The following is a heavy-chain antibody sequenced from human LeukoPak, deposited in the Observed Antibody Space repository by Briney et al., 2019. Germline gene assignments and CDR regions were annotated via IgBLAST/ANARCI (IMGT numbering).Heavy chain of an antibody. V-gene: IGHV3-33*01. CDR1: GFTFSSYG. CDR2: IGYDGSNK. D-gene: IGHD7-27*01. Sequence: PGGSLRLSCAASGFTFSSYGMHWVRQAPGKGLEWVAVIGYDGSNKYYADSVKGRFTISRDNSKNTLYLQMNSLRAEDTAVYYCARDLGYFDYWGQGTLGTVSS. CDR3: ARDLGYFDY. J-gene: IGHJ4*02.